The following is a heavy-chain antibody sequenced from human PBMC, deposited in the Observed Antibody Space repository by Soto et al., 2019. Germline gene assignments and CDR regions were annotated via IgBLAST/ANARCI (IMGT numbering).Heavy chain of an antibody. CDR2: MNNXSGNK. Sequence: XSVKVSCKASGYTFTSYDINWVRQAAGQGLEWMGWMNNXSGNKXYAQKFKGRVXXTKHTYIXXDYMELRSMRSEDTAMYYCARGSGNIYYYYMDVWGKGTTVTVSS. CDR1: GYTFTSYD. J-gene: IGHJ6*03. CDR3: ARGSGNIYYYYMDV. V-gene: IGHV1-8*01.